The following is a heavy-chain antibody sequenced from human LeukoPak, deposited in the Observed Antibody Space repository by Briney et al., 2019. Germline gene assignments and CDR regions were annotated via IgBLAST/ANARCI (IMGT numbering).Heavy chain of an antibody. CDR1: GFTVSSSY. J-gene: IGHJ4*02. CDR3: ARLSGGSKEDY. CDR2: IYSGGST. V-gene: IGHV3-53*01. D-gene: IGHD2-15*01. Sequence: GGSLRLSCAASGFTVSSSYMTWVRQAPGEGLEWVSVIYSGGSTYYADSVKGRFTISRDNSKNTLYLQMNSLRAEDTAVYYCARLSGGSKEDYWGQGTLVTVSS.